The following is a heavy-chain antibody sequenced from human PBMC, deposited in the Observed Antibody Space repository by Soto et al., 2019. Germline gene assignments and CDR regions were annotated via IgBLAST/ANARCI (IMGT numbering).Heavy chain of an antibody. J-gene: IGHJ5*02. Sequence: PGGSLRLSCVASGFTFSKFEMIWVRQAPGKGLEWLSYITGSGNAQHYANSVRGRFTISRDNAKNSLYLQLSGVRVDDTAVYYCPRDHEAGGIGGFAPWGQGTMVTVSS. V-gene: IGHV3-48*03. D-gene: IGHD3-3*02. CDR1: GFTFSKFE. CDR3: PRDHEAGGIGGFAP. CDR2: ITGSGNAQ.